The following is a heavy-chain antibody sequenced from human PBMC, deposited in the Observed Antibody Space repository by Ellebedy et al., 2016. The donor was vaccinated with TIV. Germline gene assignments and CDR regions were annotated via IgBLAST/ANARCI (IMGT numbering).Heavy chain of an antibody. J-gene: IGHJ4*02. CDR2: ISYDGSNK. CDR1: GFTFSAYA. CDR3: VRSEYYYESSGYYSGFDY. V-gene: IGHV3-30-3*01. Sequence: GGSLRLSXAASGFTFSAYAMHWVRQAPGKGPEWVAVISYDGSNKYYADSVKGRFTISRDNSRNTLLLEMYSLRPEDTAVYYCVRSEYYYESSGYYSGFDYWGQGTLVTVSS. D-gene: IGHD3-22*01.